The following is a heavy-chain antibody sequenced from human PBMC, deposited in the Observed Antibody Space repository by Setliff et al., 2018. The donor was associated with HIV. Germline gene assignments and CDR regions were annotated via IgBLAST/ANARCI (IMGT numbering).Heavy chain of an antibody. CDR3: AKGSLPSGYSYGFFDY. CDR1: GFTFSSYS. Sequence: GGSLRLSCAASGFTFSSYSMNWVRQAPGKGLEWASTISGSGASTYYADSVKGRFTISRDNSKNTLYLQMNSLRAEDTAVYYCAKGSLPSGYSYGFFDYWGQGTLVTVSS. D-gene: IGHD5-18*01. J-gene: IGHJ4*02. CDR2: ISGSGAST. V-gene: IGHV3-23*01.